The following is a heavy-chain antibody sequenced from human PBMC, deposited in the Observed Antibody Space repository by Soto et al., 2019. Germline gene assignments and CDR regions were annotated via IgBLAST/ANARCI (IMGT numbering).Heavy chain of an antibody. Sequence: EVQLLESGGGLVQPGGSVRLSCAASGFTFSDSAMTWVRQAPGQGLEWIAAISGSGERTHYADSVKGRSSISRDKSKSTLYLQMNSLKDEDTALYYCAKDRYFEWPTAAHYWGQGTLVTVSS. CDR3: AKDRYFEWPTAAHY. CDR2: ISGSGERT. D-gene: IGHD3-9*01. CDR1: GFTFSDSA. V-gene: IGHV3-23*01. J-gene: IGHJ4*02.